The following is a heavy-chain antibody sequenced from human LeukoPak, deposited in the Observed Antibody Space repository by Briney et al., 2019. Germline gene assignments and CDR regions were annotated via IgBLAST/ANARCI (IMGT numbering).Heavy chain of an antibody. CDR3: ARERGSSGYYYY. CDR1: GGSISSSSYY. J-gene: IGHJ4*02. CDR2: IYYSGST. Sequence: SETLSLTCTVSGGSISSSSYYWGWIRQPPGKGLEWIGSIYYSGSTYYNPSLRSRVTISVDTSKNQFSLKLSSVTAADTAVYYCARERGSSGYYYYWGQGTLVTVSS. D-gene: IGHD3-22*01. V-gene: IGHV4-39*07.